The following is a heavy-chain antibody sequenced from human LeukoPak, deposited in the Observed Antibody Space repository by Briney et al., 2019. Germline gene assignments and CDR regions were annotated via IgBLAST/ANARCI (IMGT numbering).Heavy chain of an antibody. CDR2: ISDSSST. J-gene: IGHJ5*02. D-gene: IGHD2-2*03. CDR3: AKTTSGYCSRTSCLNWFDP. CDR1: GFTFSSYA. V-gene: IGHV3-23*01. Sequence: GGSLRLSCSASGFTFSSYAMSWVRQAPGKGLEWVSTISDSSSTYYLDSVKGRFTISRDNSKNTLYLQMNSLRVEDTAVYYCAKTTSGYCSRTSCLNWFDPWGQGTLVTVSS.